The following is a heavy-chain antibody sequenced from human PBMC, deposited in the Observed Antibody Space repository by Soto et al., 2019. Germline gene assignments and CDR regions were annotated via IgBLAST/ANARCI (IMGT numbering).Heavy chain of an antibody. CDR3: VRNSARYYGSGRDDS. V-gene: IGHV4-30-4*08. CDR2: IYYSGST. J-gene: IGHJ4*02. Sequence: SETLSLTCTVSGGSISSSSYYWGWIRQPPGKGLEWIGYIYYSGSTYYNPSLKSRGTLSVDTSKNQISLSLSSVTAADTAMYYCVRNSARYYGSGRDDSWGQGTLVTVSS. CDR1: GGSISSSSYY. D-gene: IGHD3-10*01.